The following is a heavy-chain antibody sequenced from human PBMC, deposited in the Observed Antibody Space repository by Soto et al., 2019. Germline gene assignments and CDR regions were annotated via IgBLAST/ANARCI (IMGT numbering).Heavy chain of an antibody. D-gene: IGHD5-12*01. CDR1: GFTFSSYA. V-gene: IGHV3-23*01. CDR3: AKVVGYSGYRDAFDI. CDR2: ISGSGGRT. Sequence: EVQLLESGGGLVQPGGSLRLSCAASGFTFSSYAMAWVRQAPGKGLKWVSVISGSGGRTYSADSAKGRFTISRDDSKNTVYLQMNSLRAEDTAVYYCAKVVGYSGYRDAFDIWGQGTMVTVSS. J-gene: IGHJ3*02.